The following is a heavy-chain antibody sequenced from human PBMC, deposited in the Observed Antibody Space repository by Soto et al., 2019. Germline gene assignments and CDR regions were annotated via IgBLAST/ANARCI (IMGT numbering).Heavy chain of an antibody. V-gene: IGHV3-33*06. CDR1: GFTFSTYA. CDR3: LKDHCGGDCYSESYFDY. CDR2: IWYDGSKK. Sequence: GGSLRLFCAASGFTFSTYAILWVRQAPGKGLERLAVIWYDGSKKYHADSVQGRFTISRYNSKNTVYLQMDSLRAEDTAVYYCLKDHCGGDCYSESYFDYWGQGTLVTVSS. D-gene: IGHD2-21*02. J-gene: IGHJ4*02.